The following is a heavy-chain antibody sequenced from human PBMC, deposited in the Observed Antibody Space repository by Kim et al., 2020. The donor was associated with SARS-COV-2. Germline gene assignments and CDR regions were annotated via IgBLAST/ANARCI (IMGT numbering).Heavy chain of an antibody. J-gene: IGHJ4*02. D-gene: IGHD2-15*01. Sequence: GGSLRLSCAASGFTFSTSGMHWVRQAPGKGLEWVANIRYDGNNKYYGDSVKGRFTISRDNSKNTLYLQMNSLRAEDTALYYCARSILYCSGGICYDEGFDYWGQGTPVTVSS. CDR3: ARSILYCSGGICYDEGFDY. V-gene: IGHV3-33*01. CDR2: IRYDGNNK. CDR1: GFTFSTSG.